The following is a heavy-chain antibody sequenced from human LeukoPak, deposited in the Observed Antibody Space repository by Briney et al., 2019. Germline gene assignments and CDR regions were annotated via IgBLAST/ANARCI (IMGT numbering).Heavy chain of an antibody. D-gene: IGHD3-22*01. V-gene: IGHV3-7*01. CDR3: ARPYYYDSSGYYYY. J-gene: IGHJ4*02. Sequence: GGSLRLSCVASDFTFDFYWMTWVRQAPGKGLEWLANILPDGSEKYYVDSVKGRFTISRDNAKNSLYLQMNSLRAEDTAVYYCARPYYYDSSGYYYYWGQGTLVTVSS. CDR1: DFTFDFYW. CDR2: ILPDGSEK.